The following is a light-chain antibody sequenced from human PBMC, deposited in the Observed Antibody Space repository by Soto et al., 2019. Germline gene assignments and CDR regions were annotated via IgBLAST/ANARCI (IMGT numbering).Light chain of an antibody. CDR2: EVT. J-gene: IGLJ2*01. V-gene: IGLV2-8*01. CDR1: SSDVGGYNY. CDR3: SSYAGSNNLV. Sequence: QSALTQPPSASGSPGQSVTISCTGTSSDVGGYNYVSWYRQHPGKAPKLMIYEVTKRPSGVPDRFSGSKSGNTASLTVSGLQAEDEADYYCSSYAGSNNLVFGGGTKPPS.